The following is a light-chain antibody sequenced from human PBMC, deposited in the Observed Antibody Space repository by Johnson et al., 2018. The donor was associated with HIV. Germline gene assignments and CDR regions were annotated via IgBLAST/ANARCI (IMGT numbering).Light chain of an antibody. CDR2: DNN. V-gene: IGLV1-51*01. J-gene: IGLJ1*01. CDR1: RSNTGNNY. Sequence: QSVLTQPPSVSAAPGQRVTIYCSGSRSNTGNNYVSWYQQLPGTAPKLLIYDNNKRPSGIPDRFSGSKSGTSATLGITGLQTGDEADYYCGTWDSSLSAYVFGTGTEVTVL. CDR3: GTWDSSLSAYV.